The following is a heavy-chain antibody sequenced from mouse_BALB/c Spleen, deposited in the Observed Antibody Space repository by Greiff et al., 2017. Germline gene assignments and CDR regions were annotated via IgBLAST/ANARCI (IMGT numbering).Heavy chain of an antibody. V-gene: IGHV3-2*02. J-gene: IGHJ2*01. CDR2: ISYSGST. CDR1: GYSITSDYA. CDR3: AISYPLVVADY. D-gene: IGHD1-1*01. Sequence: EVKLMESGPGLVKPSQSLSLTCTVTGYSITSDYAWNWIRQFPGNKLEWMGYISYSGSTSYNPSLKSRISITRDTSKNQFFLQLNSVTTEDTATYYCAISYPLVVADYWGQGTTLTVSS.